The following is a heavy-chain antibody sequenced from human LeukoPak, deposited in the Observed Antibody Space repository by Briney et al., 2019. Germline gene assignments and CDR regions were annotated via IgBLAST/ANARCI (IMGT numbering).Heavy chain of an antibody. Sequence: GRSLRLSCAASGFTFSSYAMHWVRQAPGKGLEWVSSISSSSSYIYYADSVKGRFTISRDNAKNSLYLQMNSLRAEDTAVYYCAKSHKPTDDYPMGYWGQGTLVTVSS. D-gene: IGHD4-11*01. CDR3: AKSHKPTDDYPMGY. CDR1: GFTFSSYA. J-gene: IGHJ4*02. V-gene: IGHV3-21*04. CDR2: ISSSSSYI.